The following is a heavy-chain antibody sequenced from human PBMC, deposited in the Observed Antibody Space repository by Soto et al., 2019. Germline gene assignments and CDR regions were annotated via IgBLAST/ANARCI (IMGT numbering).Heavy chain of an antibody. CDR2: IIPIFGTA. J-gene: IGHJ4*02. CDR3: ARGSGSYSSNIYY. Sequence: SVKVSCKASGGTFSSYAISWVRQAPGQGLEWMGGIIPIFGTANYAQKFQSRVTITADESTSTAYIELSSLRSENTAVYYCARGSGSYSSNIYYWGQGTLVTVSS. CDR1: GGTFSSYA. V-gene: IGHV1-69*13. D-gene: IGHD1-26*01.